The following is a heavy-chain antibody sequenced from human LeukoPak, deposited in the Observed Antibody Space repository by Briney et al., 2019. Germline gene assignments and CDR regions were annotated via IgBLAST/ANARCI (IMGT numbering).Heavy chain of an antibody. CDR1: GGSISSGSYY. V-gene: IGHV4-61*02. J-gene: IGHJ3*02. CDR3: ASTGDSGSAGAFDI. Sequence: SETLSLTCTVSGGSISSGSYYWSWIRQPAGKGLEWIGRIYTSGSTNYNPSLKSRVTISVDTSKNQFSLKLSSVTAADTAVYYCASTGDSGSAGAFDIWGQGTMVTVSS. D-gene: IGHD1-26*01. CDR2: IYTSGST.